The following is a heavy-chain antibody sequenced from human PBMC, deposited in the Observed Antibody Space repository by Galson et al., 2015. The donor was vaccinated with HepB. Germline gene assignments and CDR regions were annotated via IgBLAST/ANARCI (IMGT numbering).Heavy chain of an antibody. V-gene: IGHV3-73*01. CDR1: GFTFSGSV. Sequence: SLRLSCAASGFTFSGSVMHWVRQASGKGLEWVGRIRSKANSFATAYAASVKGRFTISRDDSKNTAYLQMNSLKTEDTAVYYCTRDVYSSSSGVGYWGQGILVTVSS. J-gene: IGHJ4*02. CDR2: IRSKANSFAT. CDR3: TRDVYSSSSGVGY. D-gene: IGHD6-6*01.